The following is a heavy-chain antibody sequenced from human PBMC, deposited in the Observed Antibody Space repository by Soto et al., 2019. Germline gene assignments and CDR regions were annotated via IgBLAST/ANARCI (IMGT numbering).Heavy chain of an antibody. CDR1: GGTFSSYA. V-gene: IGHV1-69*13. CDR2: IIPIFGTA. D-gene: IGHD2-15*01. J-gene: IGHJ6*02. Sequence: ASVKVSCKASGGTFSSYAISWVRQAPGQGLEWMGGIIPIFGTANYAQKFQGRVTITADESTSTAYMELSSLRSEDTAVYYCARQHWDIVVVVAAPRYYYYGMDVWGQGTTVTVSS. CDR3: ARQHWDIVVVVAAPRYYYYGMDV.